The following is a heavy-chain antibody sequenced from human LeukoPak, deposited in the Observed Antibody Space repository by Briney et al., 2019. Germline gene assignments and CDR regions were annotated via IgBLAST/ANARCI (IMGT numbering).Heavy chain of an antibody. Sequence: SVKVSFKASGGTFSSYGITWVRQAPGQGLEWMGGIIPIFCTANSAQRFQGRVTLTADESTSTAYMNLRTLISEDTAMYYCAKVGLPYYYFDYWGQGTLVTVSS. J-gene: IGHJ4*02. CDR1: GGTFSSYG. CDR2: IIPIFCTA. D-gene: IGHD3-16*01. CDR3: AKVGLPYYYFDY. V-gene: IGHV1-69*13.